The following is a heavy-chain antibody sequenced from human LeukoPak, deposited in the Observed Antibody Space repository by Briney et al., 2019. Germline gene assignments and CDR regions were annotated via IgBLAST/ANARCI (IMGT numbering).Heavy chain of an antibody. Sequence: SETLSLTCTVSGGSISSSSYYWGWIRQPPGKGLEWIGSIYYSGSTYYYTSLKSRVTISVDTPKNQFSLKLSSVTAADTAVYYCARDKQPGDYWGQGTLVTVSS. CDR2: IYYSGST. CDR1: GGSISSSSYY. V-gene: IGHV4-39*07. D-gene: IGHD5-18*01. J-gene: IGHJ4*02. CDR3: ARDKQPGDY.